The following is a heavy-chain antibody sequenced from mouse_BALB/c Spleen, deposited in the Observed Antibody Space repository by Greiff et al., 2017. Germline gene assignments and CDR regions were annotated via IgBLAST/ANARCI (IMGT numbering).Heavy chain of an antibody. J-gene: IGHJ3*01. CDR2: IDPANGNT. CDR3: AVRFAY. V-gene: IGHV14-3*02. Sequence: EVQLQQSGAELVKPGASVKLSCTASGFNIKDTYMRWVKQRPEQGLEWIGRIDPANGNTKYDPKFQGKATITADTSSNTAYLQLSSLTSEDTAVYYCAVRFAYWGQGTLVTVSA. CDR1: GFNIKDTY.